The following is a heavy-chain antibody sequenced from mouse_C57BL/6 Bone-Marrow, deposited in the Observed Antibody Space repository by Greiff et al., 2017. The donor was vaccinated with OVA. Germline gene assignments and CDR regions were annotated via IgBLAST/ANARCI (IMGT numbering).Heavy chain of an antibody. Sequence: EVQLQQSVAELVRPGASVKLSCTASGFNIKNTYMHWVKQRPEQGLEWIGRIDPANGNTKYAPKFQGKATITADPSSNTAYLQLSSLTSEDTAIYDCAGRLRSREGYFDVWGTGTTVTVSS. CDR2: IDPANGNT. CDR3: AGRLRSREGYFDV. D-gene: IGHD1-1*01. J-gene: IGHJ1*03. V-gene: IGHV14-3*01. CDR1: GFNIKNTY.